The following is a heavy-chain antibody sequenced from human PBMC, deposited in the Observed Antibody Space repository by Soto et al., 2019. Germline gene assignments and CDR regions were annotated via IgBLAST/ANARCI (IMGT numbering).Heavy chain of an antibody. Sequence: QVQLQESGPGLVKPSGTLSLTCAVSGGSISSSNWWSWVRQPPGKGLEWSGEIHHSGSTNYNPSLKRRVTITVDKSTNQFSLKLSSVTAADTAVYYCASDRVDTAMVNIMDYWGQGTLVTVSS. J-gene: IGHJ4*02. D-gene: IGHD5-18*01. CDR3: ASDRVDTAMVNIMDY. CDR2: IHHSGST. V-gene: IGHV4-4*02. CDR1: GGSISSSNW.